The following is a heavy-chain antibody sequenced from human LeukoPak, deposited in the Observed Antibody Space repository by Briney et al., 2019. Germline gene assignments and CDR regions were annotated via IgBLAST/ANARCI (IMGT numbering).Heavy chain of an antibody. CDR1: GFTFSDYY. Sequence: GGSLRLSCAASGFTFSDYYMSWIRQAPGKGLEWVSYISSSGGTIYYADSVKGRFTISRDNAKNSLYLQMNSLRAEDTAVYYCARVKVPAAFDYWGQGTLVTVSS. J-gene: IGHJ4*02. CDR3: ARVKVPAAFDY. D-gene: IGHD2-2*01. V-gene: IGHV3-11*04. CDR2: ISSSGGTI.